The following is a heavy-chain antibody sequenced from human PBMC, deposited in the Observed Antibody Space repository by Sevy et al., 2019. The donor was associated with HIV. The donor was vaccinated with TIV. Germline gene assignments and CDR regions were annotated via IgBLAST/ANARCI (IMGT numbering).Heavy chain of an antibody. CDR3: ATQVARSPQFDH. D-gene: IGHD2-15*01. V-gene: IGHV3-23*01. CDR2: ISGSGGST. Sequence: GGSLRLYCAASGFTFSSYAMSWVRQAPGKGLEWVSAISGSGGSTYYADSVKGRFTISRDNSKNTLYLQMNSLRAEDTAVYYWATQVARSPQFDHWGQGTLVTVSS. J-gene: IGHJ4*01. CDR1: GFTFSSYA.